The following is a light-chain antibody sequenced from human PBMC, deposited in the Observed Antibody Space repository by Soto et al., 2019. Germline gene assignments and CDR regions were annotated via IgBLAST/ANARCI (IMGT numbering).Light chain of an antibody. Sequence: QPVLTQPASVSGSPGQSITISCTGTSSDVGGYNYVSWYQQHPGKAPKLMIYDVSNRPSGVSNRFSGSKSGNTASLTISGLQAEDEADYYCSSYTSRSVVVFGGGTKLTVL. CDR3: SSYTSRSVVV. CDR2: DVS. J-gene: IGLJ2*01. CDR1: SSDVGGYNY. V-gene: IGLV2-14*01.